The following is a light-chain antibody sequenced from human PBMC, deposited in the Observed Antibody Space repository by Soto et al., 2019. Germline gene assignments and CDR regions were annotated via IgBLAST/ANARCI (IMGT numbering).Light chain of an antibody. Sequence: EIVLTQSPGTLSLSPGERATLSCRASQSVSNNFLAWYQQKPGQAPRLLIYGASRRATGIPDRLSGSGSGTDFPFTSSKLEPEDFAVYYCQQYGNLYTFGQGTKLEIK. V-gene: IGKV3-20*01. CDR1: QSVSNNF. CDR2: GAS. CDR3: QQYGNLYT. J-gene: IGKJ2*01.